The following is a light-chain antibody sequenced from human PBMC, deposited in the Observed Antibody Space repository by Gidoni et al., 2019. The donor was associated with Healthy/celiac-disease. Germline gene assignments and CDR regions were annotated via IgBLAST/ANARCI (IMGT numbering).Light chain of an antibody. CDR1: QSISSY. CDR2: AAS. Sequence: DIQMTQSPSFLSASVGDRVTITCRASQSISSYLNWYQQKPGKAPKLLIYAASSLQSGVPSRFSGSGSGTDFTLTISSLQPEDFATYYCQQSYSTPCSFGQXTKLEIK. V-gene: IGKV1-39*01. CDR3: QQSYSTPCS. J-gene: IGKJ2*04.